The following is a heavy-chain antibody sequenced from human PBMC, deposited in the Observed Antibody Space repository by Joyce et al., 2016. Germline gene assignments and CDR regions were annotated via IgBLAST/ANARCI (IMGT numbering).Heavy chain of an antibody. Sequence: QVQLVQSGAEVKKPGASVKVSCKASGYTFSDYYMHWVRQAPGQGLEWMGRINPNSGGTNYAQKFQGRVTMTWDTSISTAYMELSRLTSDDMVVYYCARGPAGAAGAAFDIWGQGTMVTVSS. CDR2: INPNSGGT. V-gene: IGHV1-2*05. CDR1: GYTFSDYY. CDR3: ARGPAGAAGAAFDI. D-gene: IGHD2-2*01. J-gene: IGHJ3*02.